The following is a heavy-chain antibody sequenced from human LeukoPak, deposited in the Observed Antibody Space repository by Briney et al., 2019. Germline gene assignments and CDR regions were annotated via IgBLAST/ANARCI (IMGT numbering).Heavy chain of an antibody. CDR3: ARWDGVAAAGPDAFDI. V-gene: IGHV3-23*01. CDR1: GFTFSSYG. J-gene: IGHJ3*02. CDR2: ISGSGGST. D-gene: IGHD6-13*01. Sequence: GGSLRLSCAASGFTFSSYGMSWVRQAPGKGLEWVSAISGSGGSTYYADSVKGRFTISRDNAKNSLYLQMNSLRAEDTAVYYCARWDGVAAAGPDAFDIWGQGTMVTVSS.